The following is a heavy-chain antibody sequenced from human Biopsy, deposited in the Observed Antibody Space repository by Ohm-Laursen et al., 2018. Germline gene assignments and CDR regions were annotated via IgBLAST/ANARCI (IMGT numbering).Heavy chain of an antibody. V-gene: IGHV3-23*01. J-gene: IGHJ5*02. CDR1: GFTYTTFA. Sequence: GSLRLSCTVSGFTYTTFAMSWVRQAPGKGPEWVSTISANGATSYYADSVKGRFTISRDNSKNTLYLQMNSVRADDTAIYYCAKGGSITIFGVVINNCFDPWGQGTRVTVSS. D-gene: IGHD3-3*01. CDR3: AKGGSITIFGVVINNCFDP. CDR2: ISANGATS.